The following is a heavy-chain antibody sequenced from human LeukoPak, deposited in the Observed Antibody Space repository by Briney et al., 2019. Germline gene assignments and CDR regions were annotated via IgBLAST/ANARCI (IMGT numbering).Heavy chain of an antibody. D-gene: IGHD3-10*02. CDR3: AELGITMIGGV. Sequence: GGSLRLSCAASGFTFSSSAMSWVRQAPGKGLEWVSTISGSGDRTYYADSVRGRFTISRDNSKNTLFLHMNSLRAEDTAVYYCAELGITMIGGVWGKGTTVTVSS. V-gene: IGHV3-23*01. J-gene: IGHJ6*04. CDR1: GFTFSSSA. CDR2: ISGSGDRT.